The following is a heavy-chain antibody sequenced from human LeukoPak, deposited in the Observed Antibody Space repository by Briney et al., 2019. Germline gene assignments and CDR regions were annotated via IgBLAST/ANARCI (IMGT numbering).Heavy chain of an antibody. CDR2: IYYSGST. CDR3: ARGEWIQLWLTY. CDR1: GGSISSSSYY. V-gene: IGHV4-39*01. D-gene: IGHD5-18*01. Sequence: SETLSLTCTVSGGSISSSSYYWGWIRQPPGKGLEWIGSIYYSGSTYYNPSLKSRGTISEDTSKNQFSLKLSSVTATGTAVYYCARGEWIQLWLTYWGQGTLVTVSS. J-gene: IGHJ4*02.